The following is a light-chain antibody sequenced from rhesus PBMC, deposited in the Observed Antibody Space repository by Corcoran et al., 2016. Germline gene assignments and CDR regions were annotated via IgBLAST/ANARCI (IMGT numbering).Light chain of an antibody. CDR3: QHYYSTPYS. CDR1: QGITND. CDR2: EAS. J-gene: IGKJ2*01. V-gene: IGKV1-25*01. Sequence: DIQMTQSPSSLSASVGDRVTITCRASQGITNDLAWYQQKPGETPKLLIYEASSLQRWIPSRFSGSGSGTDFTLTISILQSEDFATYYCQHYYSTPYSFGQGTKVEIK.